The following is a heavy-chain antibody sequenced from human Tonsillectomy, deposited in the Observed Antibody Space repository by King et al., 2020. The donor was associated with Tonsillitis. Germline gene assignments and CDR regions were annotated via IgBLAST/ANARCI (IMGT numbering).Heavy chain of an antibody. CDR2: IYYSEST. CDR1: GGSISSGSHY. V-gene: IGHV4-39*01. J-gene: IGHJ4*02. CDR3: ARWVDYDSSGYCFDY. Sequence: QLQESGPGLVKPSETLSLTCTVSGGSISSGSHYWGWIRQPPGRGLGWIGGIYYSESTSYNPSLKSRVTISVDTSKNQFSLKLSSVTAADTAVYYCARWVDYDSSGYCFDYWGQGTLVTVSS. D-gene: IGHD3-22*01.